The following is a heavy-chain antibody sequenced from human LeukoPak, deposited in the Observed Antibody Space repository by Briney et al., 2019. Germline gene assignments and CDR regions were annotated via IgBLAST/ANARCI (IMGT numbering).Heavy chain of an antibody. V-gene: IGHV3-33*01. J-gene: IGHJ4*02. Sequence: GGSLRLSCAASSFTISTYDKLWLPQAPGKGLVGWAVIWSDSTNNYYADSVRGRFTISRDNSKNKLYLQMISLTAEDTGMFYCPRVRLTTWTTFHFDSWGQGTLGPVSP. CDR1: SFTISTYD. CDR2: IWSDSTNN. CDR3: PRVRLTTWTTFHFDS. D-gene: IGHD4-17*01.